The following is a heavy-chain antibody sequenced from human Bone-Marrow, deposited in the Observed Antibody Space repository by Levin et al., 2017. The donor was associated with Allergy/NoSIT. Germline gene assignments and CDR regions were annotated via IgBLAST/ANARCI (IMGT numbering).Heavy chain of an antibody. J-gene: IGHJ4*02. V-gene: IGHV4-61*02. CDR1: GGSTGSSTYY. Sequence: SETLSLTCTVSGGSTGSSTYYWSWVRQPAGKRPEWIGRIYASGATNYNPSLTSRVTISIDTSKNQFSLQLRSVTAADTAVYYCARDRGAKYFFDYWGPGVLVTVSS. CDR3: ARDRGAKYFFDY. CDR2: IYASGAT.